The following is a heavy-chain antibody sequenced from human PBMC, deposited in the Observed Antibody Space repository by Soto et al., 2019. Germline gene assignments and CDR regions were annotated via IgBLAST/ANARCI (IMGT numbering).Heavy chain of an antibody. CDR3: ARDQTGITTTGGGRIDY. J-gene: IGHJ4*02. CDR1: GFTFSSHA. CDR2: ISYDGSNK. D-gene: IGHD6-13*01. Sequence: QVQLVESGGGAVQPGRSLRLSCAASGFTFSSHAMHWVRQAPGKGLECVAIISYDGSNKYYGDSVRGRLTISRDNSKNTIYLQMNSLRAGDTAVYYCARDQTGITTTGGGRIDYWGQGTLVTVSS. V-gene: IGHV3-30-3*01.